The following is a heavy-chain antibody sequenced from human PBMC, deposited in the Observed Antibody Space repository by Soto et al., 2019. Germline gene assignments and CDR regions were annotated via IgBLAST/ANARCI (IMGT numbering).Heavy chain of an antibody. CDR2: ISAYNGNT. D-gene: IGHD3-3*01. Sequence: ASVKVSCKASGYTFTSYGISWVRQAPGQGLEWMGWISAYNGNTNYAQKLQGRVTMTTDTSTSTAYMELRSLRDEDTAVYYCARESRFLEWLSLNWFDPWGQGTLVTVSS. J-gene: IGHJ5*02. V-gene: IGHV1-18*01. CDR3: ARESRFLEWLSLNWFDP. CDR1: GYTFTSYG.